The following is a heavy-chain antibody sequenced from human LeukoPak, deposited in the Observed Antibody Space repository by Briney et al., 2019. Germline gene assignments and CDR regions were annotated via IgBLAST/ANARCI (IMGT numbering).Heavy chain of an antibody. D-gene: IGHD7-27*01. CDR2: ISSSGSII. CDR1: GFAFSSYE. J-gene: IGHJ4*02. CDR3: ARTMWGFDY. Sequence: GGSLRLSCASSGFAFSSYEMNWVRQAPGKGLEWVSYISSSGSIIYYADSVKGRFTISRDNAKNSLFLQMNSLRVEDTAVYYCARTMWGFDYWGQGTQVTVSS. V-gene: IGHV3-48*03.